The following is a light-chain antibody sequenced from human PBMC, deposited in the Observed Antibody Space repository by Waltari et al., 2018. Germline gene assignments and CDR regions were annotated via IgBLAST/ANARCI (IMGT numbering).Light chain of an antibody. J-gene: IGLJ2*01. CDR2: GNN. Sequence: QSVLTQPPSVSGAPGQRVTISCPGSSSNIGAGYDVPWYQQLPGTAPKLLIYGNNNRPSGVPDRFSGSKSGTSASLAITGLQAEDEADYYCQSYDSSLSGSVFGGGAKLTVL. V-gene: IGLV1-40*01. CDR1: SSNIGAGYD. CDR3: QSYDSSLSGSV.